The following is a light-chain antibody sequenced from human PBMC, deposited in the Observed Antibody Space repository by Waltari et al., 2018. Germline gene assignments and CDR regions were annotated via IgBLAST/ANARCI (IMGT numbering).Light chain of an antibody. J-gene: IGKJ4*01. CDR3: QQRSNWPSLS. CDR1: QSVSSL. Sequence: EIGLTQSPATLSWSPGERATLSCRASQSVSSLLAWYQQKPGQAPRLLIFGASTRATDIPARFSATGSGTDFTLTISSLESEDFAVYYCQQRSNWPSLSFGRGTKVDIK. V-gene: IGKV3-11*01. CDR2: GAS.